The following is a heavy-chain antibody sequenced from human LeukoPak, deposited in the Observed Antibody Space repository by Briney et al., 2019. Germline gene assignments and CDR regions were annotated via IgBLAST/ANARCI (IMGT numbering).Heavy chain of an antibody. J-gene: IGHJ6*02. CDR1: GGTFSSYA. CDR3: AASTTPRAEWQPAMDV. Sequence: ASVKVSCKASGGTFSSYAISWVRQAPGQGLEWMGRIIPILGIANYAQKFQGRVTITADKSTSTAYMELSSLRSEDTAVYYCAASTTPRAEWQPAMDVWGQGTTVTVSS. V-gene: IGHV1-69*04. D-gene: IGHD3-3*01. CDR2: IIPILGIA.